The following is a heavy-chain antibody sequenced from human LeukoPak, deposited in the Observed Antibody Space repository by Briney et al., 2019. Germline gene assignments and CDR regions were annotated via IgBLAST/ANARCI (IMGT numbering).Heavy chain of an antibody. J-gene: IGHJ3*02. CDR2: IKQDGSEK. V-gene: IGHV3-7*01. CDR3: ARDLGEYCSSTSCYTSAPDI. D-gene: IGHD2-2*02. Sequence: PGGSLRLSCAASGFTFSSYSMNWVRQAPGKGLEWVANIKQDGSEKYYVDSVKGRFTISRDNAKNSLYLQMNSLRAEDTAVYYCARDLGEYCSSTSCYTSAPDIWGQGTMVTVSS. CDR1: GFTFSSYS.